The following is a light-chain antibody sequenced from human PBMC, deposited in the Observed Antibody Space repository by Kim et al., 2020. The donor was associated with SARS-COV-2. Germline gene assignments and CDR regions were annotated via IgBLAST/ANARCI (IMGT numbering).Light chain of an antibody. CDR2: AAS. J-gene: IGKJ2*01. Sequence: DIQMTQSPSSLSASVGDRVTITCRASQSISRYLNWYQQRPGKAPNLLIYAASSLQSGVPSRFSGSGFGTDFTLTISSLQPEDFATYYCQQTYGTPPYTFGQGTKLEIK. CDR3: QQTYGTPPYT. V-gene: IGKV1-39*01. CDR1: QSISRY.